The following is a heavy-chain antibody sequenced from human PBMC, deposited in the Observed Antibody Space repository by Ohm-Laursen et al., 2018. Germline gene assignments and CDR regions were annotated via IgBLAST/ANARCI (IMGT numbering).Heavy chain of an antibody. CDR1: GGSISSSSYY. D-gene: IGHD1-1*01. CDR3: ARNLEHSDDY. V-gene: IGHV4-39*01. J-gene: IGHJ4*02. CDR2: IYYSGST. Sequence: TLSLTCPVSGGSISSSSYYWGWIRQPPGKGLEWIGSIYYSGSTYYNPSLKSRVTISVDTSKNQFSLKLSSVTAADTAVYYCARNLEHSDDYWGQGTLVTVSS.